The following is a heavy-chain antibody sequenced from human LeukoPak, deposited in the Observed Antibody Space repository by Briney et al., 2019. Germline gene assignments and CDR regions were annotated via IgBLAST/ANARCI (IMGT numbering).Heavy chain of an antibody. CDR3: ARGVGTYYYYGLDV. V-gene: IGHV3-7*04. J-gene: IGHJ6*02. CDR1: GFIFSNYW. CDR2: IKQDGSAK. D-gene: IGHD1-7*01. Sequence: GGSLRLSCAASGFIFSNYWMSWVRQAPGKGLEGVASIKQDGSAKYYVDSVRGRFTISRDNSKNTLYLQMNSLRAEDMAMYYCARGVGTYYYYGLDVWGQGTTVTVSS.